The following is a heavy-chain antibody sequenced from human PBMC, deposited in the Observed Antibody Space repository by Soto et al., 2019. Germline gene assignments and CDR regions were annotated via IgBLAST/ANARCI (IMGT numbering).Heavy chain of an antibody. CDR1: GFPVSREY. CDR2: IYSAGET. Sequence: TGGSLSLSCAASGFPVSREYMGWVRQAPGKGLEWVSVIYSAGETFYADSVKGRFTISRDNSKNTLYLQMSSLRAEDTAVYYCAKLTGPFDCWGQGTLVTVSS. J-gene: IGHJ4*02. D-gene: IGHD3-9*01. CDR3: AKLTGPFDC. V-gene: IGHV3-66*02.